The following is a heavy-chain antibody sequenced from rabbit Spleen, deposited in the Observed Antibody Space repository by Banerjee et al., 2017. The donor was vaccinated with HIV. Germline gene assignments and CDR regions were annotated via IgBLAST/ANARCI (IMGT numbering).Heavy chain of an antibody. CDR2: IYIGSATT. V-gene: IGHV1S7*01. J-gene: IGHJ4*01. Sequence: QLEESGGDLVKPEGSLTLSCKASGFDVSTDYMSWVRQAPGKGLEWIGCIYIGSATTDYANWVNGRFTISSDNAQNTVDLKMNSLTVADTATYFCARGSATMTMVITGYYFNLWGQGTLVTVS. CDR3: ARGSATMTMVITGYYFNL. D-gene: IGHD2-1*01. CDR1: GFDVSTDY.